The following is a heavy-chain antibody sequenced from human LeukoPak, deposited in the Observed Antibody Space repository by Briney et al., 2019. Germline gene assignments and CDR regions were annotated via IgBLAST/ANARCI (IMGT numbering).Heavy chain of an antibody. V-gene: IGHV3-74*01. J-gene: IGHJ4*02. CDR1: GFTFSSYS. Sequence: GGSLRLSCAASGFTFSSYSMNWVRQAPGKGLEWVSRINTDGSSTSYADSVKGRFTISRDNAKNTLYLQMNSLRAEDTAVYYCARGFGSSSPFDYWGQGTLVTVSS. CDR2: INTDGSST. D-gene: IGHD6-6*01. CDR3: ARGFGSSSPFDY.